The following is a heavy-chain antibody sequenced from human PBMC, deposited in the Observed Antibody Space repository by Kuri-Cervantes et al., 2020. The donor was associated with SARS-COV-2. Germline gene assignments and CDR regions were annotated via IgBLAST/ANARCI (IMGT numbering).Heavy chain of an antibody. CDR2: IYYSGST. CDR3: ARHYITRYLDL. CDR1: GGSISSYY. J-gene: IGHJ2*01. D-gene: IGHD2-2*01. V-gene: IGHV4-59*08. Sequence: SETLSLTCTVSGGSISSYYWSWIRQPPGKGLEWIGYIYYSGSTNYNPSLKSRVTISVDTSKNQFSLKLSSVTAADTAVYYCARHYITRYLDLWGRGTLVTVSS.